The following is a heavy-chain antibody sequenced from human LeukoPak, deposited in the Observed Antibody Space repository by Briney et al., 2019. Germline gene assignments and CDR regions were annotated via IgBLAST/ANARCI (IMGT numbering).Heavy chain of an antibody. Sequence: GGSLRLSCVASGLEFSRYVMHWVRQAPGKGLEWVSVISSDGNNDNYADSVKGRFTISRDNAKNSLYLQMNSLRAEDTAVYYCARDRGYCRGTTCYAYYFDSWGQGTLVTVSS. CDR2: ISSDGNND. CDR1: GLEFSRYV. V-gene: IGHV3-30-3*01. D-gene: IGHD2-2*01. J-gene: IGHJ4*02. CDR3: ARDRGYCRGTTCYAYYFDS.